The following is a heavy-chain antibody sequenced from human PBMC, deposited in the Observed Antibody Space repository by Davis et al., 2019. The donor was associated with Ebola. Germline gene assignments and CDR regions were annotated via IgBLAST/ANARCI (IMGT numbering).Heavy chain of an antibody. D-gene: IGHD4-11*01. V-gene: IGHV1-2*04. J-gene: IGHJ5*02. CDR1: GYTFIGYY. CDR3: ARDHSNYARDTWFDP. CDR2: INPNSGVT. Sequence: ASVKVSCKASGYTFIGYYIHWVRQAPGQGLEWMGWINPNSGVTNYAQKFQGFVTMTRDTSINTAYMELSSLRSDDTAVYYCARDHSNYARDTWFDPWGQGTLVTVSS.